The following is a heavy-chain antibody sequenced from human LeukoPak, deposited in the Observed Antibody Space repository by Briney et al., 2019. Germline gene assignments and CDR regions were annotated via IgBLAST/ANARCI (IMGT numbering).Heavy chain of an antibody. J-gene: IGHJ3*02. CDR3: ARLITMINDAFDI. D-gene: IGHD3-22*01. CDR2: INPNSGGT. Sequence: GASVKVSCKASGYTFTSYYMHWVRQAPGQGLEWMGWINPNSGGTNYAQKFQGRVTMTRDTSISTAYMELSRLRSDDTAVYYCARLITMINDAFDIWGQGTMVTVSS. V-gene: IGHV1-2*02. CDR1: GYTFTSYY.